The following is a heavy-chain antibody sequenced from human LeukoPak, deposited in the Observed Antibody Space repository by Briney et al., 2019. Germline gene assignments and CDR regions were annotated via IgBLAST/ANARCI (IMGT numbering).Heavy chain of an antibody. D-gene: IGHD1-14*01. J-gene: IGHJ4*02. Sequence: PGGSLRLSCAASGFTFSSYSMNWVRQAPGKGLEWASYISSSSSTIYYADSVKGRFTISRDNAKNSLYLQMNSLRAEDTAVYYCARGTSPTGNDYWGQGTLVTVSS. V-gene: IGHV3-48*01. CDR2: ISSSSSTI. CDR1: GFTFSSYS. CDR3: ARGTSPTGNDY.